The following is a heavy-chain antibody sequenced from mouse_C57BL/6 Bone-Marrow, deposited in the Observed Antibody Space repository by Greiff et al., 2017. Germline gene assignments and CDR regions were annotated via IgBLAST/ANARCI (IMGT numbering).Heavy chain of an antibody. CDR1: GYTFTSYW. V-gene: IGHV1-55*01. Sequence: QVQLQQPGAELVKPGASVKMSCKASGYTFTSYWITWVKQRPGQGLEWIGDIYPGSGSTNYKEKFKSKATLTVETSSSTAYMQLSSLTSEYSAVYYCARHSSYEYFDVWGTGTTVTVSS. CDR2: IYPGSGST. CDR3: ARHSSYEYFDV. J-gene: IGHJ1*03. D-gene: IGHD1-1*01.